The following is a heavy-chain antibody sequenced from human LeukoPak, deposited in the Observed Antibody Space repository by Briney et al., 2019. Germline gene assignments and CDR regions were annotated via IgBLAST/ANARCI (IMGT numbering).Heavy chain of an antibody. CDR2: INHSGST. V-gene: IGHV4-34*01. J-gene: IGHJ4*02. D-gene: IGHD6-6*01. CDR1: GGSFSGYY. Sequence: PSETLSLTCAVYGGSFSGYYWSWIRQPPGKGLEWIGEINHSGSTYYNPSLKSRVTISVNTSKNQFSLKLSSVTAADTAVYYCARDYSSSSRFDYWGQGTLVTVSS. CDR3: ARDYSSSSRFDY.